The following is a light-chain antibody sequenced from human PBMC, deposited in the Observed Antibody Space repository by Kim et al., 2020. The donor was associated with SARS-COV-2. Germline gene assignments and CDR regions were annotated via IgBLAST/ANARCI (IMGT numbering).Light chain of an antibody. V-gene: IGKV3D-15*01. CDR1: QSVGNN. Sequence: VSPGERATLSCRASQSVGNNLAWYQQKPGQAPRLIVYSASSRASGVPARFSGSGSGTEFTLTIDSLQSEDFALYYCQQYNSWPMTFGQGTKVDIK. J-gene: IGKJ1*01. CDR3: QQYNSWPMT. CDR2: SAS.